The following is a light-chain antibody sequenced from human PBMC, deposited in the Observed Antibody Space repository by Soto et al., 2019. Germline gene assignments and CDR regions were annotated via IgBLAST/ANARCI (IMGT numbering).Light chain of an antibody. CDR3: QSYDASNQV. J-gene: IGLJ3*02. Sequence: NFMLTQPHSVSESPGKTVTISCTRSSGNIASNYVRWYQQRPGSAPTTVIYEDDQRPSGVPDRFSGSIDSSSNSAALAISGLKTEDEADYYCQSYDASNQVFGGGTKLTVL. CDR2: EDD. V-gene: IGLV6-57*04. CDR1: SGNIASNY.